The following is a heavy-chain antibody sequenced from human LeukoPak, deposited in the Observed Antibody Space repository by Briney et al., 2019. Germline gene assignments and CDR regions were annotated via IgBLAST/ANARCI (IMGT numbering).Heavy chain of an antibody. Sequence: GGSLRLSCAASGFTVNSNYMSWVRQAPGKGLEWVSVIYSGGSTYYADSVKGRFTISRDNSKNTLYLQLNSLRADDTAVYYCVKDEWYGSSSYFDFWGQGTLVTVSS. D-gene: IGHD6-6*01. CDR1: GFTVNSNY. V-gene: IGHV3-66*01. CDR3: VKDEWYGSSSYFDF. J-gene: IGHJ4*02. CDR2: IYSGGST.